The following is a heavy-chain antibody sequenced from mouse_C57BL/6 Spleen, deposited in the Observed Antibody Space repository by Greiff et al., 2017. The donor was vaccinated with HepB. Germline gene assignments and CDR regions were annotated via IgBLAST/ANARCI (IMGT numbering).Heavy chain of an antibody. J-gene: IGHJ2*01. Sequence: VQLQQPGAELVMPGASVKLSCKASGYTFTSYWMHWVKQRPGQGLGWIGEIDPSDSYTNYNQKFKGKSTLTVDTSSSTAYMQLSSLTSEDSAVYYCARNSYYFDYWGQGTTLTVSS. CDR2: IDPSDSYT. CDR1: GYTFTSYW. V-gene: IGHV1-69*01. CDR3: ARNSYYFDY.